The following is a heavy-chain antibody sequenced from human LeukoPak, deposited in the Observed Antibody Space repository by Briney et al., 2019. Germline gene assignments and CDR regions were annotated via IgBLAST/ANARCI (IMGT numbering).Heavy chain of an antibody. J-gene: IGHJ3*02. Sequence: ASVKVSCKASGYTFTSYYMHWVRQAPGQGLEWMGIINLSGGSTSYAQKFQGRVTMTRDTSTSTVYMELSGLRSEDTAVYYCATRGYYYDSSGYRDAFDIWGQGTMVTVSS. CDR3: ATRGYYYDSSGYRDAFDI. D-gene: IGHD3-22*01. CDR2: INLSGGST. V-gene: IGHV1-46*01. CDR1: GYTFTSYY.